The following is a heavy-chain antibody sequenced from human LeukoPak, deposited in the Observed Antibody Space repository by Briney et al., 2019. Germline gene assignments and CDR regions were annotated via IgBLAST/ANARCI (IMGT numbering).Heavy chain of an antibody. CDR1: GFTFSSYG. CDR2: ISYDGSNK. CDR3: AKLLYVSGRYAIFY. Sequence: GGSLRLSCAASGFTFSSYGMHWVRQAPGEGLEWVAVISYDGSNKYYADSVKGGFTISRDNSKNTLYLQMNSLRAEETAVYYCAKLLYVSGRYAIFYWGPGTLVTVSS. V-gene: IGHV3-30*18. J-gene: IGHJ4*02. D-gene: IGHD3-10*01.